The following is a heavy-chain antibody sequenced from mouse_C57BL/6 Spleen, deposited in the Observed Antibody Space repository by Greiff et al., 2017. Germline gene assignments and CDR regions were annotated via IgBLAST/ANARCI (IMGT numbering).Heavy chain of an antibody. D-gene: IGHD1-1*01. CDR3: ARRFTTVVAIED. V-gene: IGHV5-6*01. CDR1: GFTFSSYG. CDR2: ISSGGSYT. Sequence: EVHLVESGGDLVKPGGSLKLSCAASGFTFSSYGMSWVRQTPDKRLEWVATISSGGSYTYYPDSVKGRFTISRDNAKNTLYLQMSSLKSEDTAMYYCARRFTTVVAIEDWGQGTTLTVSS. J-gene: IGHJ2*01.